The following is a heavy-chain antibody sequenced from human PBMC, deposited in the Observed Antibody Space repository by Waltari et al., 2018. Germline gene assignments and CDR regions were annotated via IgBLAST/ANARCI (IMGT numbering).Heavy chain of an antibody. D-gene: IGHD3-10*01. CDR2: IGSTPTTV. V-gene: IGHV3-48*04. CDR1: GLTFSPFS. Sequence: DVKLVESGGGLVQPGESLRLPWAASGLTFSPFSVTWVRQGPGKGLEWVSYIGSTPTTVHYADSVKGRFTISRDNAKNSVDLHMNSLRAEDTAVYYCARARGGSSAFFDYWGQGTLVTVSS. J-gene: IGHJ4*02. CDR3: ARARGGSSAFFDY.